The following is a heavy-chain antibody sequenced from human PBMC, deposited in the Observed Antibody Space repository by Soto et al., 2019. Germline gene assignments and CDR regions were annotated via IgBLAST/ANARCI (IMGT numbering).Heavy chain of an antibody. V-gene: IGHV3-21*01. D-gene: IGHD7-27*01. J-gene: IGHJ4*02. CDR1: GFTFSSYS. CDR3: ARDDGLGIDY. Sequence: EVQLVESGGGLVNPGGSLRLSCAASGFTFSSYSMNWVRQAPGKGLEWVAYIMISSSYIYYADSVKGRFTIARDNAKNTLYLQMHSLRAEDTAVYFCARDDGLGIDYWGQGTLVTVSS. CDR2: IMISSSYI.